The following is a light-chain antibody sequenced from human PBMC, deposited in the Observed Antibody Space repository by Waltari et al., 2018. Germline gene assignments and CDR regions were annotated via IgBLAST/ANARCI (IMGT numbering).Light chain of an antibody. CDR2: DAS. CDR3: QQRNTWWT. J-gene: IGKJ1*01. CDR1: QSVGSY. V-gene: IGKV3-11*01. Sequence: EIVLTQSPATLSLSPGARATLSCRASQSVGSYLAWYQQRPGQAPRLPISDASKRATGIPARFSGSGSETDFTLTISSLEPEDFAVYYCQQRNTWWTFGQGTKVEIK.